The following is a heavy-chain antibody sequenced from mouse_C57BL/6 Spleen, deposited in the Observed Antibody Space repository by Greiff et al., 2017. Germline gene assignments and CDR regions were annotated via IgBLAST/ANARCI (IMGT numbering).Heavy chain of an antibody. D-gene: IGHD3-2*02. J-gene: IGHJ1*03. CDR3: AIDSSGYWYFDV. V-gene: IGHV2-2*01. CDR2: IWSGGST. Sequence: VMLVESGPGLVQPSQSLSITCTVSGFSLTSYGVHWVRQSPGKGLEWLGVIWSGGSTDYNAAFISRLSISKDNSKSQVFFKMNSLQADDTAIYYCAIDSSGYWYFDVWGTGTTVTVSS. CDR1: GFSLTSYG.